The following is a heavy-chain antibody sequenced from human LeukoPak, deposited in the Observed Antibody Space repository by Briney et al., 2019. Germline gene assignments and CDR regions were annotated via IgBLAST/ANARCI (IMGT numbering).Heavy chain of an antibody. CDR3: ARDFTIFGLDV. CDR2: IYYSGST. CDR1: AGSISSYY. V-gene: IGHV4-59*01. Sequence: PSETLSLTCTVSAGSISSYYWSWIRQPPGKGLEWIGYIYYSGSTNYNPSLKSRVTISVDTSKNQFSLKLSSVTAADTAVYYCARDFTIFGLDVWGQGTTVTVSS. D-gene: IGHD3-3*01. J-gene: IGHJ6*02.